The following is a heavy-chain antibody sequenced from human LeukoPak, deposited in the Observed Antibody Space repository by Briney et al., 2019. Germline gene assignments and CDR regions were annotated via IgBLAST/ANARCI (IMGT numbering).Heavy chain of an antibody. CDR2: IYTSGST. Sequence: PSETLSLTCTVSGGSISSGSYYWSWIRQPAGKGLEWIGRIYTSGSTNYNPSLKSRVTISVDTSKNQFSQKLSSVTAADTAVYYCARGGELLLSFDYWGQGTLVTVSS. V-gene: IGHV4-61*02. CDR3: ARGGELLLSFDY. CDR1: GGSISSGSYY. D-gene: IGHD1-26*01. J-gene: IGHJ4*02.